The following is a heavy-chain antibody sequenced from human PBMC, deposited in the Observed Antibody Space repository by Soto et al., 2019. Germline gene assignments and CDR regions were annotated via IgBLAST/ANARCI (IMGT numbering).Heavy chain of an antibody. J-gene: IGHJ3*02. CDR1: GFTFSSYG. CDR3: AKMIVVKSSCDLSDAFDI. CDR2: ISYDGSNK. V-gene: IGHV3-30*18. D-gene: IGHD3-22*01. Sequence: QVQLVESGGGVVQPGRSLRLSCAASGFTFSSYGMHWVRQAPGKGLEWVAVISYDGSNKYYADSVKGRFTISRDNSKNTLYLQMNSLRAEDTAVYYCAKMIVVKSSCDLSDAFDIWGQGTMVTVSS.